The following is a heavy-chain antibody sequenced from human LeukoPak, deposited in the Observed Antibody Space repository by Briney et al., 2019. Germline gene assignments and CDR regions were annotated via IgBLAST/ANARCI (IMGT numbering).Heavy chain of an antibody. CDR2: IYYSGST. CDR1: GGSISSYY. CDR3: ARERGGYSGSYSDY. V-gene: IGHV4-59*12. J-gene: IGHJ4*02. D-gene: IGHD1-26*01. Sequence: SETLSLTCTVSGGSISSYYWSWIRQPPGKGLEWIGYIYYSGSTNYNPSLKSRVTISVDTSKNQFSLKLSSVTAADTAVYYCARERGGYSGSYSDYWGQGTLVTVSS.